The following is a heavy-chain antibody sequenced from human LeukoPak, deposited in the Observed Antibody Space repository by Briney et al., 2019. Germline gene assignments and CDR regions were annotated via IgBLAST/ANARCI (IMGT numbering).Heavy chain of an antibody. CDR3: ASLIWDGLQDY. CDR1: GFTFSNAW. V-gene: IGHV3-21*01. CDR2: ISSSSSYI. D-gene: IGHD5-24*01. J-gene: IGHJ4*02. Sequence: GGSLRLSCAASGFTFSNAWMSWVRQAPGKGLEWVSSISSSSSYIYYADSVKGRFTISRDNAKNSLYLQMNSLRAEDTAVYYCASLIWDGLQDYWGQGTLVTVSS.